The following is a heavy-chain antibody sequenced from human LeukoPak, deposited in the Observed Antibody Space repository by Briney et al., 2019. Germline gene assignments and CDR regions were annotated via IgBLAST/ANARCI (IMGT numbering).Heavy chain of an antibody. CDR3: ARDYDSSSSCDS. J-gene: IGHJ4*02. CDR1: GYTFTGHY. Sequence: GASVTVSCKASGYTFTGHYMHWVRQAPGQGLEWMGRINPNSGGTNYAQKFQGRVTMTRDTSTTPAYVELSRLRSDDTAVYYCARDYDSSSSCDSWGQGTLVTVSS. CDR2: INPNSGGT. D-gene: IGHD6-6*01. V-gene: IGHV1-2*06.